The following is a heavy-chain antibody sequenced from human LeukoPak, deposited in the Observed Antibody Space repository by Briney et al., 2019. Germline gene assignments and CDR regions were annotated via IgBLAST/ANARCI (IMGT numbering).Heavy chain of an antibody. CDR3: ARGLCGGDCYDY. Sequence: GGSLRLSCEASGFTFSNYDMNWVRQAPGKGLEWVAYISRTGSYIYYADSVRGRFTISRDDAKNSLYLQMNSLRAEDTALYYCARGLCGGDCYDYWGQGTLVTVSS. D-gene: IGHD2-21*01. CDR1: GFTFSNYD. V-gene: IGHV3-21*05. CDR2: ISRTGSYI. J-gene: IGHJ4*02.